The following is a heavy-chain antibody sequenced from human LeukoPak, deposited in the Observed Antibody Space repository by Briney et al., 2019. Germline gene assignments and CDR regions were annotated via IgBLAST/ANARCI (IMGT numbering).Heavy chain of an antibody. J-gene: IGHJ4*02. CDR2: ISYDGSNK. CDR1: GFAFSDYG. V-gene: IGHV3-30*18. D-gene: IGHD6-19*01. Sequence: PGRSLRLSCAASGFAFSDYGMHRVRQAPGKGLEWVAVISYDGSNKYYADSVKGRFTISRDNSKNTGYLQMNSLRGDDTAVYYCAKSTGYSSGWFDYWGQGTLVTVSS. CDR3: AKSTGYSSGWFDY.